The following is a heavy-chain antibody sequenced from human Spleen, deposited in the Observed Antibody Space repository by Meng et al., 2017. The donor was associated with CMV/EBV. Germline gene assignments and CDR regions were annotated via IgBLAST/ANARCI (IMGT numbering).Heavy chain of an antibody. CDR3: AHRPENCDFWSGYPYYFDY. D-gene: IGHD3-3*01. Sequence: TSGVGVGWIRQPPGKALEWLALIYWNDDKRYSPSLKSRLTITKDTSKNQVVLTMTNMDPVDTATYYCAHRPENCDFWSGYPYYFDYWGQGTLVTVSS. CDR1: TSGVG. V-gene: IGHV2-5*01. J-gene: IGHJ4*02. CDR2: IYWNDDK.